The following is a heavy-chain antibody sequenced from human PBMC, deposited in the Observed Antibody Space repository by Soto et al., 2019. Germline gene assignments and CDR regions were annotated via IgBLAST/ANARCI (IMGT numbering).Heavy chain of an antibody. CDR2: IYWDDDK. Sequence: QITLKESGPTLVKPTQTLTLTCTFSGFSLSTSGVGVGWIRQPPGKALEWLALIYWDDDKRYSPSLKSRLTITKDTSNIQLVLTMTNMDPVDTATYYCAHTYYYDSSGYPSTFPDVGYFDYWCQGTLVTVSS. CDR1: GFSLSTSGVG. J-gene: IGHJ4*02. D-gene: IGHD3-22*01. CDR3: AHTYYYDSSGYPSTFPDVGYFDY. V-gene: IGHV2-5*02.